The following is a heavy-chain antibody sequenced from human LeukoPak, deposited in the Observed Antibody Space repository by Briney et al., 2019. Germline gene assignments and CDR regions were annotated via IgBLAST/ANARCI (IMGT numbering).Heavy chain of an antibody. V-gene: IGHV4-30-2*01. Sequence: SETLSHTCTVSGGSISSGGYYWSWIRQPPGKGLEWIGYIYHSGSTYYNPSLKRRVTISVDRSKNQFSLKLSSVTAADTAVYYCARDTTGDSDWGQGTLVTVSS. D-gene: IGHD1-1*01. CDR1: GGSISSGGYY. CDR2: IYHSGST. CDR3: ARDTTGDSD. J-gene: IGHJ4*02.